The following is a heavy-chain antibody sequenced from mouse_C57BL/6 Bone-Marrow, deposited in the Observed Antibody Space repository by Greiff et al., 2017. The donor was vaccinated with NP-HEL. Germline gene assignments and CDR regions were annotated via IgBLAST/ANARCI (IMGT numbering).Heavy chain of an antibody. V-gene: IGHV1-55*01. CDR1: GYTFTSYW. Sequence: QVQLQQPGAELVKPGASVKMSCKASGYTFTSYWITWVKQRPGQGLEWIGDIYPGSGSTNYNEKFKSKATLTVDTSSSTAYMQISSLTSEDSAVYYCARHDYDGEGWWNYYAMDYWGQGTSVTVSS. J-gene: IGHJ4*01. CDR2: IYPGSGST. D-gene: IGHD2-4*01. CDR3: ARHDYDGEGWWNYYAMDY.